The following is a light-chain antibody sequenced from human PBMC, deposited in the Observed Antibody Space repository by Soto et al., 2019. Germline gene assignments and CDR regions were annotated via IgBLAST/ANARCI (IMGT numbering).Light chain of an antibody. CDR1: SSDVGGYNY. Sequence: QSALTQPASVSGSPGQSITISCTGTSSDVGGYNYVSWYQQHPGKPPKLMIYDVSNRPSGVSNRFSGSMSGNTASPTISGLQAEDEADYYCSSYPSSGTILFGGGTKLTVL. CDR3: SSYPSSGTIL. CDR2: DVS. V-gene: IGLV2-14*03. J-gene: IGLJ2*01.